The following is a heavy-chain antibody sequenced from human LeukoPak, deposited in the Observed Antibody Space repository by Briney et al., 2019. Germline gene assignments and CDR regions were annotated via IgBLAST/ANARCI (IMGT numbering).Heavy chain of an antibody. CDR2: ISYDGSNK. J-gene: IGHJ5*02. V-gene: IGHV3-30-3*01. CDR3: ARSLSSGYYYIS. Sequence: PGGSLRLSCAASGFTFSSYAMHWVRQAPGKGLEWVAVISYDGSNKYYADSVKGRFTISRDNSKNTLYLQMNSLRAEDTAVYYCARSLSSGYYYISWGQGTLVTVSS. CDR1: GFTFSSYA. D-gene: IGHD3-22*01.